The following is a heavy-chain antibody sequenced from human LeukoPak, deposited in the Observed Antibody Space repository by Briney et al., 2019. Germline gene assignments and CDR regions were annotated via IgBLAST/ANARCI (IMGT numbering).Heavy chain of an antibody. V-gene: IGHV3-21*01. CDR2: ISSSSSYI. Sequence: GGSLRLSCAASGFTFSSYSMNWVRQAPGKGLEWVSSISSSSSYIYYADSVKGRFTISRDNAKNSLYLQMNSLRAEDTAVYYCERVGYSSSSGGGWFDPWGQGTLVTVSS. CDR1: GFTFSSYS. J-gene: IGHJ5*02. CDR3: ERVGYSSSSGGGWFDP. D-gene: IGHD6-6*01.